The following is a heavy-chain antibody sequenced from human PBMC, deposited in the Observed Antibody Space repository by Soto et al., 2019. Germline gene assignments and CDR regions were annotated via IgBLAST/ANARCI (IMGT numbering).Heavy chain of an antibody. CDR1: GGSISSGYYY. Sequence: PSETLSLTCSVSGGSISSGYYYWSWIRQPPGKGLEWIGNIYYSGNTYYNPSLKSRLIISIDTSKNKFSLKVGSVTAADTAVYYCASSSLYGIDVWGPGTPVTVS. J-gene: IGHJ6*02. CDR3: ASSSLYGIDV. CDR2: IYYSGNT. V-gene: IGHV4-30-4*01.